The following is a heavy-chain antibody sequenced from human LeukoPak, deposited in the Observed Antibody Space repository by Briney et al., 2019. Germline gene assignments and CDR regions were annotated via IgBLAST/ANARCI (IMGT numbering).Heavy chain of an antibody. D-gene: IGHD1-26*01. CDR2: IYYSGST. V-gene: IGHV4-59*01. Sequence: PSETLSLTCTVSGGSISNYWWSWIRQPPGMGLEWIGCIYYSGSTNYNPSLKSRVTISVDTSKDQFSLRLTSVTAADTAVYYCARSFLGDWYFDLWGRGTLVTVSS. CDR3: ARSFLGDWYFDL. CDR1: GGSISNYW. J-gene: IGHJ2*01.